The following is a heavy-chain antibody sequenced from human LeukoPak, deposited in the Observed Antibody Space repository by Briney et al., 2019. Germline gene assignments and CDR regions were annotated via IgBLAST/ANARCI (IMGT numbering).Heavy chain of an antibody. CDR3: ARDGKPYYNILTGYEDYYFGMDV. Sequence: GASVKVSCKASGYTFTSYGISWVRQAPGQGLEWMGWISAYNGNTNYAQKLQGRVTMTTDTSTSTAYMELRSLRSDDTAVYYCARDGKPYYNILTGYEDYYFGMDVWGQGTTVTVSS. CDR1: GYTFTSYG. J-gene: IGHJ6*02. D-gene: IGHD3-9*01. CDR2: ISAYNGNT. V-gene: IGHV1-18*01.